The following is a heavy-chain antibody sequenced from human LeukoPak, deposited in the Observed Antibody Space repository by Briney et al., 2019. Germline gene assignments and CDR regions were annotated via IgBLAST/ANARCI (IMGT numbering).Heavy chain of an antibody. CDR3: ARRVDYYDSSGKHTYFDY. CDR2: INPNSGGT. CDR1: GYTFTDYF. Sequence: ASVKVSCKASGYTFTDYFMHWVRQAPGQGLEWMGWINPNSGGTNYAQKLQGRVTMTTDTSTSTAYMELRSLRSDDTAVYYCARRVDYYDSSGKHTYFDYWGQGTLVTVSS. V-gene: IGHV1-2*02. D-gene: IGHD3-22*01. J-gene: IGHJ4*02.